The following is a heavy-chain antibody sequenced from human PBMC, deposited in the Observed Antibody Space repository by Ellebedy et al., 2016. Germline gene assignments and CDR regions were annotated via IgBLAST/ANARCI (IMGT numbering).Heavy chain of an antibody. CDR3: ARAEGYCSSISCYFGYWYFDY. D-gene: IGHD2-2*01. J-gene: IGHJ4*02. CDR1: SYTFTTFS. V-gene: IGHV1-18*04. CDR2: VNTFSGNT. Sequence: ASVKVSCXASSYTFTTFSITWVRQVPGQGLEWMGFVNTFSGNTKFAQKFQGRVTMTTDTSTSTAYMELRSLRSDDTAVYYCARAEGYCSSISCYFGYWYFDYWGQGTLVTVSS.